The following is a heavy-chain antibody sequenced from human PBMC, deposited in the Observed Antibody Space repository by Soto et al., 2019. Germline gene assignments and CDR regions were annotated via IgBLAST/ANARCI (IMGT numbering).Heavy chain of an antibody. Sequence: GGSLRLSCAASGFTFRTHAMSWVRQAPGKGLEWVSAISGSGDSTYYTDSVKGRFTISRDNSKNTLYLQMNSLRAEDTAVYYCAVRKTGSFFDYWGQGTLVTVSS. CDR2: ISGSGDST. CDR1: GFTFRTHA. V-gene: IGHV3-23*01. CDR3: AVRKTGSFFDY. D-gene: IGHD1-26*01. J-gene: IGHJ4*02.